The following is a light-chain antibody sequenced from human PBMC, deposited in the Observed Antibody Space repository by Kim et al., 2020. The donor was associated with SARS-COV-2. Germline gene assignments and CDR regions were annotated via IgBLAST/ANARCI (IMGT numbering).Light chain of an antibody. Sequence: SASVGDRVTITSRASQNINTWLAWYQHKLGKTPDLLIYKASRLESGVPSRFSGSGSGTEFTLTITSLQPDDFATYYCQQYDTYPYTFGRGTKLEI. CDR3: QQYDTYPYT. CDR2: KAS. J-gene: IGKJ2*01. CDR1: QNINTW. V-gene: IGKV1-5*03.